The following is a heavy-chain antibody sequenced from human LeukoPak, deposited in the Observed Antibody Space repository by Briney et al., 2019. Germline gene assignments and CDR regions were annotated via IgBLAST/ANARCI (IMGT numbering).Heavy chain of an antibody. Sequence: GGSLRLSCTGSGFPFNMVAMNWVRQAPGQGLEWVSGLSRGGETRKYADSVKGRFTVSRDASKNMVFLQMNDLRPEDTAVYYCAKEGRIAAGTGDYFDYWGQGTLVTVSS. D-gene: IGHD6-13*01. CDR2: LSRGGETR. V-gene: IGHV3-23*01. CDR1: GFPFNMVA. J-gene: IGHJ4*02. CDR3: AKEGRIAAGTGDYFDY.